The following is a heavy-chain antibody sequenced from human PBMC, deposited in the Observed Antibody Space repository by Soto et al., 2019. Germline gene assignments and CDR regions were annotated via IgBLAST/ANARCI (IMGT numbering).Heavy chain of an antibody. Sequence: GGSLRLSCAASGFTFSSYGMHWVRQAPGKGLEWVAVIWYDGSNKYYADSVKGRFTISRDNSKNTLYLQMNSLRAEDTAVYYCARENCSSTSCYRGFFDYWGQGTLVTVSS. J-gene: IGHJ4*02. CDR2: IWYDGSNK. CDR1: GFTFSSYG. CDR3: ARENCSSTSCYRGFFDY. V-gene: IGHV3-33*08. D-gene: IGHD2-2*01.